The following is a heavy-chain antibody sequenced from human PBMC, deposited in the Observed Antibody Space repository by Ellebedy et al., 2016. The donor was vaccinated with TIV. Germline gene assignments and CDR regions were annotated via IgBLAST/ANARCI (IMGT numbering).Heavy chain of an antibody. J-gene: IGHJ5*02. D-gene: IGHD3-16*02. Sequence: KVSCKGSGYSFTSYWISWVRQMPGKGLEWMGRIDPSDSYTNYSPSFQGHVTISADKSISTAYLQWSSLKASDTAMYYCASSDYVWGSYRPSNWFDPWGQGTLVTVSS. V-gene: IGHV5-10-1*01. CDR1: GYSFTSYW. CDR3: ASSDYVWGSYRPSNWFDP. CDR2: IDPSDSYT.